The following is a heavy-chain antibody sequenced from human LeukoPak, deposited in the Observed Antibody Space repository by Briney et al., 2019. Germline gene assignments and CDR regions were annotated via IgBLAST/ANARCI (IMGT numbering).Heavy chain of an antibody. D-gene: IGHD3-22*01. J-gene: IGHJ6*03. CDR3: ARGLAYYYDSSGYYGSYYYYYMDV. Sequence: ASVKVSCKASGYTFTGYYMHWVRQAPGQGLEWMGWINPNSGGTSYAQKFQGRVTMTRDTSVSTAYMELSRLRSDDTAVYYCARGLAYYYDSSGYYGSYYYYYMDVWGKGTTVTVSS. V-gene: IGHV1-2*02. CDR1: GYTFTGYY. CDR2: INPNSGGT.